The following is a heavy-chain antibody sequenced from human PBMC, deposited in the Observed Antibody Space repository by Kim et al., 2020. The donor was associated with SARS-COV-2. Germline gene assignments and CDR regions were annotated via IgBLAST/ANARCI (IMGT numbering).Heavy chain of an antibody. CDR3: AGSPYYYDSSGFDY. CDR2: ISSSGSTI. J-gene: IGHJ4*02. CDR1: GFTFSDYY. V-gene: IGHV3-11*01. D-gene: IGHD3-22*01. Sequence: GGSLRLSCAASGFTFSDYYMSWIRQAPGKGLEWVSYISSSGSTIYYADSVKGRFTISRDNAKNSLYLQMNSLRAEDTAVYYCAGSPYYYDSSGFDYWGQGTLVTVSS.